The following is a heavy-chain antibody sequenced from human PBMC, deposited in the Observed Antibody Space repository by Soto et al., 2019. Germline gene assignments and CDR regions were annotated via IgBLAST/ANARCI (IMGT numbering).Heavy chain of an antibody. D-gene: IGHD6-13*01. J-gene: IGHJ6*02. CDR1: GGSISSYY. CDR2: IYTSGST. Sequence: SETLSLTCTVSGGSISSYYWSWIRQPAGKGLEWIGRIYTSGSTNYNPSLKSRVTMSVDTSKNQCSLKLSSVTAADTAVYYCARDHGAAGPYYYGMDVWGQGTTVTVSS. CDR3: ARDHGAAGPYYYGMDV. V-gene: IGHV4-4*07.